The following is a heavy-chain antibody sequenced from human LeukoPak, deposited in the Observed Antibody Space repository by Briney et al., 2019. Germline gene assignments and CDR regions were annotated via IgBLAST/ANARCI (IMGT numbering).Heavy chain of an antibody. D-gene: IGHD3-10*02. Sequence: KPGGSLRLSCAASGFNFSDYYMSWIRQAPGKGLEWVSYINSSGSIIHYADSVKGRFTISRDNAKNSLYLQMNSLRAEDTAVYYCAELGITMIGGVWGKGTTVTISS. CDR3: AELGITMIGGV. V-gene: IGHV3-11*04. CDR2: INSSGSII. CDR1: GFNFSDYY. J-gene: IGHJ6*04.